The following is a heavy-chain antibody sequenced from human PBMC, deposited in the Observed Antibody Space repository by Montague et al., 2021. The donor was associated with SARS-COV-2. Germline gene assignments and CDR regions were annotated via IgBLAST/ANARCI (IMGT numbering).Heavy chain of an antibody. D-gene: IGHD3-10*01. CDR2: IDYRSKWSN. J-gene: IGHJ4*02. Sequence: CAISGDSVSSNWVSGNWLRQSPPRGLEGLGRIDYRSKWSNEYALSVKSRITITPDTSKNQLTLQLTSVTTEDTAVYYCTRAVWGVQDYWGQGSLVTVSS. CDR3: TRAVWGVQDY. V-gene: IGHV6-1*01. CDR1: GDSVSSNWVS.